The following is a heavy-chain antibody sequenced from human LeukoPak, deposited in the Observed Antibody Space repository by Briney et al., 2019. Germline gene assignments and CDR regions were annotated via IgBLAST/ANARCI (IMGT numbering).Heavy chain of an antibody. CDR2: INSDGSST. Sequence: PGGSLRLSCAASGFTFSSYWMHWVRQAPGKGLVWVSRINSDGSSTSYADSVKGRFTISRDNAKNTLYLQMNSLRAEDTAVYYCARGCGGDCYQGAFDIWGQGTMVTVSS. CDR1: GFTFSSYW. CDR3: ARGCGGDCYQGAFDI. J-gene: IGHJ3*02. D-gene: IGHD2-21*02. V-gene: IGHV3-74*01.